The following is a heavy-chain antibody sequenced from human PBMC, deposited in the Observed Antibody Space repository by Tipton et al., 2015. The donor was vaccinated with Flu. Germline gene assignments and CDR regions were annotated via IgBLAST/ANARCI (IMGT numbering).Heavy chain of an antibody. CDR1: GYTFTSYG. J-gene: IGHJ4*02. V-gene: IGHV1-18*01. Sequence: QVQLVQSGAEVKKPGASVKVSCKASGYTFTSYGISWVRQAPGQGLEWMGWISAYNGNTNYAQKLRGRVTVTTDTSTSTAYMELRSLRSDDTAVYYCARDQLYCSGGSCRHFDYWGQGTLVTVSS. CDR2: ISAYNGNT. D-gene: IGHD2-15*01. CDR3: ARDQLYCSGGSCRHFDY.